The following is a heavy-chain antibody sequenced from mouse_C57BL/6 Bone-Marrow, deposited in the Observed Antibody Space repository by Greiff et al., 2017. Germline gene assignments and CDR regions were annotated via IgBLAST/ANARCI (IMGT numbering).Heavy chain of an antibody. CDR3: ARDDYGIGYFDV. J-gene: IGHJ1*03. D-gene: IGHD2-4*01. V-gene: IGHV5-4*01. CDR2: ISDGGSYT. Sequence: EVQVVESGGGLVKPGGSLKLSCAASGFTFSSYAMSWVRQTPDKRLEWVATISDGGSYTYYPDNVKGRFTISRDNAKNHLYMQISHLKSEDTAMYDCARDDYGIGYFDVWGTGTTVTVSS. CDR1: GFTFSSYA.